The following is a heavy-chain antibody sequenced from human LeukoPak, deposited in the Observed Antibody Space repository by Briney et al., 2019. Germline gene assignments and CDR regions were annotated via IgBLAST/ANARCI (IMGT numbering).Heavy chain of an antibody. CDR3: ARDPDSIAAAGNALDI. Sequence: ASVKVSCKASGYTFTGYYMHWVRQAPGQGLEWMGRINPNSGGTNYAQKFQGRVTMTRDTSISTAYMELSRLRSDDTAVYYCARDPDSIAAAGNALDIWGQGTMVTVSS. D-gene: IGHD6-13*01. J-gene: IGHJ3*02. CDR1: GYTFTGYY. V-gene: IGHV1-2*06. CDR2: INPNSGGT.